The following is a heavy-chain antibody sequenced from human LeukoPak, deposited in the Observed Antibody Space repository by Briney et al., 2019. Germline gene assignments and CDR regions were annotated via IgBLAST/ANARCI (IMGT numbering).Heavy chain of an antibody. CDR3: ARLKGYDQGVAYMDV. J-gene: IGHJ6*03. CDR1: GGSISSSSYY. CDR2: IYYSGST. Sequence: SETLSLTCTVSGGSISSSSYYWGWIRQPPGKGLEWIGSIYYSGSTYYNPSLKSRVTISVDTSKNQFSLKLSSVTAADTAVYYCARLKGYDQGVAYMDVWGKGTTVTVSS. V-gene: IGHV4-39*01. D-gene: IGHD5-12*01.